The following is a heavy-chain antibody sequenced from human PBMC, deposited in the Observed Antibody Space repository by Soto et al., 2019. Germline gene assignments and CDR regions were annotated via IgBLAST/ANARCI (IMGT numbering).Heavy chain of an antibody. Sequence: SIKVSCKASGSSFTSNGISWVRHAPGQGLEWMGWISAYNGNTNYAQKLQGRVTMTTDTSTSTAYMELRSLRSDDTAVYYCARETTVGYWYFDLWGRGTLVTVSS. CDR3: ARETTVGYWYFDL. D-gene: IGHD4-17*01. J-gene: IGHJ2*01. CDR1: GSSFTSNG. V-gene: IGHV1-18*01. CDR2: ISAYNGNT.